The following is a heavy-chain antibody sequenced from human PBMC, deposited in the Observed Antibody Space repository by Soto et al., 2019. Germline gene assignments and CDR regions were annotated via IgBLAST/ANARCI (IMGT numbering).Heavy chain of an antibody. CDR2: SSAYNGNR. V-gene: IGHV1-18*01. Sequence: QVQLVQSGAEVKKPGASVKVSCKASGYTFTSYGISWVRPAPGQGVEWMGWSSAYNGNRNYAKKLQGRVTMTTDTSTSTAYMELRILRADDTAVYYCARDNGYESDYWGQGTLVTVSS. D-gene: IGHD5-12*01. CDR1: GYTFTSYG. CDR3: ARDNGYESDY. J-gene: IGHJ4*02.